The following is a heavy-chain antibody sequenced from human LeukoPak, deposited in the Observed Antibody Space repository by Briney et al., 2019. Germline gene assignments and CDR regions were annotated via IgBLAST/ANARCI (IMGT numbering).Heavy chain of an antibody. Sequence: GGSLRLSCAASGFTFSSHGMHWVRQAPGKGLEWVAFIRYDGSNKYYADSVKGRFTISRDNSKNTLYLQMNSLRAEDTAVYYCAKDLGSYQLLSPSDYWGQGTLVTVSS. CDR2: IRYDGSNK. V-gene: IGHV3-30*02. J-gene: IGHJ4*02. CDR3: AKDLGSYQLLSPSDY. CDR1: GFTFSSHG. D-gene: IGHD2-2*01.